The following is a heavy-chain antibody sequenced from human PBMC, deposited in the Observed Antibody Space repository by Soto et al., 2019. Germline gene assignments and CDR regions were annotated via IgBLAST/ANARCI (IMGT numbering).Heavy chain of an antibody. CDR2: IIPIFGTA. CDR1: GGTFSSYA. V-gene: IGHV1-69*01. Sequence: QVQLVQSGAEVKKPGSSVKVSCKASGGTFSSYAISWVRQAPGQGLEWMGGIIPIFGTANYAQKFQGRVTITADESTSTAYMELSSLRCEDTAVYYCARDGGVVVPAAKGYYYGMDVWGQGTTVTVSS. J-gene: IGHJ6*02. CDR3: ARDGGVVVPAAKGYYYGMDV. D-gene: IGHD2-2*01.